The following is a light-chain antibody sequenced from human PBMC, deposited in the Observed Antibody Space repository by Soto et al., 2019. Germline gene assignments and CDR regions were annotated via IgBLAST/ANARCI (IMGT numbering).Light chain of an antibody. CDR2: AAS. CDR3: QQSYGTPTT. J-gene: IGKJ2*01. CDR1: RTISSY. V-gene: IGKV1-39*01. Sequence: DLQMTQSPSSLSASVGDRVSITCRASRTISSYLNWYQQKPGKAPKLLIYAASSLQSGVPSRFSGRGSGTDFTLTINSLQPEDFATYYCQQSYGTPTTFGQGTKLEIK.